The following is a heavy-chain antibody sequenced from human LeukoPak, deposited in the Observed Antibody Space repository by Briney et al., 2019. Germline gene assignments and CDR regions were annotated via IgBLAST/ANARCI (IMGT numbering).Heavy chain of an antibody. CDR2: ISSSSSYV. J-gene: IGHJ4*02. D-gene: IGHD4-17*01. CDR1: GFTFSSYS. V-gene: IGHV3-21*01. Sequence: GGSLRLSCAASGFTFSSYSLNWVRQAPGKGLEWVSFISSSSSYVYYADSVKGRFTISRDNAKNSLHLQMNSLRAEDTAVYYCARVPTYGDYVANGWGQGTLVTVSS. CDR3: ARVPTYGDYVANG.